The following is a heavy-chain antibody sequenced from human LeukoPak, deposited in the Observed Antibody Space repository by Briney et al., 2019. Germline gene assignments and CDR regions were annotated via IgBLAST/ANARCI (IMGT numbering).Heavy chain of an antibody. D-gene: IGHD6-19*01. CDR3: ARSSGWKYYVDY. V-gene: IGHV1-2*02. J-gene: IGHJ4*02. Sequence: ASVKVSCKASGYTFSGFYIHWVRQAPGQGLEWMGWINPNSGGTNFAQKFQGRVTMTRDTSISTAYMALSRLRSDDTAVYFCARSSGWKYYVDYWGQGTLVTVSS. CDR2: INPNSGGT. CDR1: GYTFSGFY.